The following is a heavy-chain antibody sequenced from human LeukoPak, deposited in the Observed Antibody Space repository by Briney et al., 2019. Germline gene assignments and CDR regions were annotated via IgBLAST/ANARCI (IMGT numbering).Heavy chain of an antibody. V-gene: IGHV4-39*07. CDR2: IYYSGST. CDR3: AREMGTTVTYDAFDI. Sequence: SETLSLTCTVSGGSISSSSYYWGWIRQPPGKGLEWIGSIYYSGSTYYNPSLKSRVTISVDTSKNQFSLKLSSVTAADTAVYYCAREMGTTVTYDAFDIWGQGTMVTVSS. J-gene: IGHJ3*02. D-gene: IGHD4-17*01. CDR1: GGSISSSSYY.